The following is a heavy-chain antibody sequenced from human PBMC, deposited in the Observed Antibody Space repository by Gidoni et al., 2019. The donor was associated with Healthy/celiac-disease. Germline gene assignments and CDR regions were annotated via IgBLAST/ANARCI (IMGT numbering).Heavy chain of an antibody. CDR2: IYYSGST. D-gene: IGHD2-15*01. CDR3: ARQGYCSGGSCYFHIFDY. CDR1: VGSISSSRYH. J-gene: IGHJ4*02. V-gene: IGHV4-39*01. Sequence: QLQLQESGPGLAKPSETLSLTCTVPVGSISSSRYHWGWIRQPPGKGLEWIGSIYYSGSTYYNPSLKSRVTISVDTSKNQFSLKLSSVTAADTAVYYCARQGYCSGGSCYFHIFDYWGQGTLVTVSS.